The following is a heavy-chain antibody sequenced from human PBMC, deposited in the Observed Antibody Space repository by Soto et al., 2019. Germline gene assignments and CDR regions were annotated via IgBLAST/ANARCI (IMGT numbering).Heavy chain of an antibody. D-gene: IGHD4-4*01. Sequence: GGSLRLSCTASGFPFGNFLMSWFRQAPGKGMEWVGFIRSQPYGGTAEYAASVRGRFTISRDDSKGIAYLQMNSLTVEDTALYYCARDLIYSLDSWGQGTQVTVSS. CDR3: ARDLIYSLDS. V-gene: IGHV3-49*03. CDR1: GFPFGNFL. J-gene: IGHJ5*01. CDR2: IRSQPYGGTA.